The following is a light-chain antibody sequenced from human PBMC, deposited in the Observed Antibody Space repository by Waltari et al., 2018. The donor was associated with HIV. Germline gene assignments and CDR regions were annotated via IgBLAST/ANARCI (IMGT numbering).Light chain of an antibody. V-gene: IGLV1-40*01. CDR2: DTK. Sequence: QSVLTQPPSVSGAPGQRVTIACTGGSSNIGAGYDVHWYSKFPGTAPKLLIYDTKKPPAGLPDRFSGSKSGTSASLAITGLQAEDEADYYCQSFDSSLSAVIFGGGTKLTVL. CDR3: QSFDSSLSAVI. CDR1: SSNIGAGYD. J-gene: IGLJ2*01.